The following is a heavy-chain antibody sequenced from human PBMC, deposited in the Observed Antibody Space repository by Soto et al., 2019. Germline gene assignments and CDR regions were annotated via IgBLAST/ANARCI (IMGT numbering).Heavy chain of an antibody. Sequence: ASVKVSCKASGGTFSSYAISWVRQAPGQGLEWMGGIIPIFGTANYAQKFQGRVTITADESTSTAYMELSSLRSEDTAVYYCARWLYYYDSSGYSDFDYWGQGTLVTVYS. V-gene: IGHV1-69*13. CDR3: ARWLYYYDSSGYSDFDY. CDR1: GGTFSSYA. J-gene: IGHJ4*02. D-gene: IGHD3-22*01. CDR2: IIPIFGTA.